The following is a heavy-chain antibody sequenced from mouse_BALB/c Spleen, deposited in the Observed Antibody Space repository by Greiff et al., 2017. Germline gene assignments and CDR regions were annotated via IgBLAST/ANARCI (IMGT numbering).Heavy chain of an antibody. J-gene: IGHJ2*01. CDR3: VSLNWDGYFDY. V-gene: IGHV10-1*02. Sequence: EVQLVESGGGLVQPTGSLKLSCAASGFTFNTYAMNWVRQAPGKGLEWVARIRSKSNNYATYYADSVKDRFTISRDDSQSMLYLQMNNLRTEDTAMYYCVSLNWDGYFDYWGQGTTLTVSA. D-gene: IGHD4-1*01. CDR1: GFTFNTYA. CDR2: IRSKSNNYAT.